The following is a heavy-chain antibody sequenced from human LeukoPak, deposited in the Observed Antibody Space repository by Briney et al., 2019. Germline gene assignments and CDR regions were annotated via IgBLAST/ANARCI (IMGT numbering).Heavy chain of an antibody. Sequence: PGGSLRHSCAASGLSFSTYWMMWVRQAPGKGLEWVASLMYDGSQEYYVDSVKGRFTVSRDNAKNPLFLQMNSLRAEDTAVYYCARHFNSTGYSSLRGDDCGQGTLVTVSS. CDR1: GLSFSTYW. CDR2: LMYDGSQE. CDR3: ARHFNSTGYSSLRGDD. D-gene: IGHD3-22*01. V-gene: IGHV3-7*01. J-gene: IGHJ4*02.